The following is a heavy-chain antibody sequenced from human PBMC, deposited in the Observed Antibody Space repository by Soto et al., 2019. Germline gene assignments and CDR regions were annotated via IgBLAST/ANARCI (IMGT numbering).Heavy chain of an antibody. CDR1: GYTFTSYA. V-gene: IGHV1-3*01. CDR2: INAGNGNT. D-gene: IGHD6-19*01. CDR3: ARGLAPYYFDY. J-gene: IGHJ4*02. Sequence: QVQLVQSGAEVKKPGASVKVSCTASGYTFTSYAMHWVRQAPGQRLEWMGWINAGNGNTKYSQKFQGRVTITRDTSVSTAYMELSSMRSEDTAVYYCARGLAPYYFDYWGQGTLVTVSS.